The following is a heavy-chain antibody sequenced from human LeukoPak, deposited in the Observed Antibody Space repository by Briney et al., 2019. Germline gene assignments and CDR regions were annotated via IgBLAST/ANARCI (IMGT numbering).Heavy chain of an antibody. J-gene: IGHJ4*02. Sequence: GGSLRLSCAASGFTFSSYEMNWVRQAPGKGLEWVSSINNSGTDTYYEDSVKGRFTISRDNSKNTLFLHINSLSAEDTAVYYCAAAVNTGRAEHYWGQGTLVTVSS. CDR3: AAAVNTGRAEHY. D-gene: IGHD4-17*01. V-gene: IGHV3-23*01. CDR2: INNSGTDT. CDR1: GFTFSSYE.